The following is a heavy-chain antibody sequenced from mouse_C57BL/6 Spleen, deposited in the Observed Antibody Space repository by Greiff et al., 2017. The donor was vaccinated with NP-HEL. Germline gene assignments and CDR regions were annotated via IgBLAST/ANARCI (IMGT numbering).Heavy chain of an antibody. Sequence: EVKLLESGAELVKPGASVKLSCTASGFNIKDYYMHWVKQRTEQGLEWIGRIDPEDGETKYAPTFQGKATITADTSSNTAYLQLSSLTSEDTAVYYCARGYYGPSAMDYWGQGTSVTVSS. J-gene: IGHJ4*01. CDR2: IDPEDGET. D-gene: IGHD1-2*01. CDR1: GFNIKDYY. V-gene: IGHV14-2*01. CDR3: ARGYYGPSAMDY.